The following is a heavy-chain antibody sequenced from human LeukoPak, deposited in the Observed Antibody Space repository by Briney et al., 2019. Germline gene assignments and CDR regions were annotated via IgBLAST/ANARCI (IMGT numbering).Heavy chain of an antibody. J-gene: IGHJ4*02. CDR1: GFTFSSYE. V-gene: IGHV3-48*03. CDR3: ASSSWYALDY. CDR2: ISSSGSTM. D-gene: IGHD6-13*01. Sequence: GGSLRLSCAASGFTFSSYEMNWVRQAPGKGLEWISYISSSGSTMYFADSVKGRFTISRDNAKNSLYLQMNSLRAEDTAIYYCASSSWYALDYWGQGTLVTVSS.